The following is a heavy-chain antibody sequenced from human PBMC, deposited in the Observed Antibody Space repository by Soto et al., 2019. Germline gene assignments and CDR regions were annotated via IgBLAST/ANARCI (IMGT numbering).Heavy chain of an antibody. CDR2: ISYDGSNK. J-gene: IGHJ4*02. CDR3: ATEAY. CDR1: GFTFSSYI. Sequence: QVQLVESGGGVVQPGRSLRLSCAASGFTFSSYIMHWVRQAPGEGLEWVAAISYDGSNKYYADSVKGRFTISRDNSKHMLFLQMNSLRGEDTALDYCATEAYWGQGTLVTVSS. V-gene: IGHV3-30*03.